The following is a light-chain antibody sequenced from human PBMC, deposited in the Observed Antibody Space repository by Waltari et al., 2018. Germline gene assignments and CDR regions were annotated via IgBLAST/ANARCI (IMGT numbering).Light chain of an antibody. V-gene: IGKV1-39*01. CDR3: QQTYSTPRT. CDR2: AAS. J-gene: IGKJ1*01. CDR1: QTISSY. Sequence: DIQMTQSPSSLSASVGARVSITCRTSQTISSYLNWYKQKPGKAPNLLIYAASSLQSGVPSRFSGSGSGTDFTLTISSLQSEDFATYYCQQTYSTPRTFGQGTKVEVK.